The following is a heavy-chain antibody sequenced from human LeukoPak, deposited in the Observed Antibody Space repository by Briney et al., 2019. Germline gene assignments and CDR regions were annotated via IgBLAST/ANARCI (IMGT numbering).Heavy chain of an antibody. CDR2: IRQDGGER. J-gene: IGHJ4*01. V-gene: IGHV3-7*01. Sequence: GGSLRLSCAVSGFTFTSYWMNWVRQAPGKGLEWVASIRQDGGERSYVDSVKGRFTVSRDNTKNSLYLQMSSLRAEDTAVYYCARDGTAAGLYFDLWGQGTLVTVSS. D-gene: IGHD6-13*01. CDR1: GFTFTSYW. CDR3: ARDGTAAGLYFDL.